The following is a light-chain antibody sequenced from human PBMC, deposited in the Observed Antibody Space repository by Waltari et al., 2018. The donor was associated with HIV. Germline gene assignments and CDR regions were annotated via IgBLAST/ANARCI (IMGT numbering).Light chain of an antibody. CDR1: SSDVGAYEY. J-gene: IGLJ1*01. V-gene: IGLV2-14*03. CDR3: ASFTSGRLNV. CDR2: DVY. Sequence: QSALTQPAPVSGSPGQSITLSCTGTSSDVGAYEYVSWYQQHPGKVPKLLIYDVYNRPSRISNRFSGSKSGNTASLTISGLQAEDEAAYYCASFTSGRLNVFGTGTKVTVL.